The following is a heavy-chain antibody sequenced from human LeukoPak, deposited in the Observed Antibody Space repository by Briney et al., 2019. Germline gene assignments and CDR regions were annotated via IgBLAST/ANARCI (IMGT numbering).Heavy chain of an antibody. CDR3: ARVSSSGWYCDY. D-gene: IGHD6-19*01. V-gene: IGHV1-69*13. Sequence: ASVEVSCKASGGTFSSYAISWVRQAPGQGLEWMGGIIPIFGTANYAQKFQGRVTITADESTSTAYMELSSLRSEDTAVYYCARVSSSGWYCDYWGQGTLVTVSS. CDR1: GGTFSSYA. CDR2: IIPIFGTA. J-gene: IGHJ4*02.